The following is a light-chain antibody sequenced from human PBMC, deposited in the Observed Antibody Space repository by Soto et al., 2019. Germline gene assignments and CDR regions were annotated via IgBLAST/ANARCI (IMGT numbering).Light chain of an antibody. J-gene: IGLJ1*01. V-gene: IGLV1-40*01. CDR2: GNN. CDR1: SSNIGAGYD. Sequence: QSVLTQPPSVSGAPGQRVTISCTGSSSNIGAGYDVHWYQQLPGTAPKLLIYGNNNRPSVVPDRFSGSKSGTSASLAITGLQAEDEADYYCQSYDRSLSGRVFGTGTKLTVL. CDR3: QSYDRSLSGRV.